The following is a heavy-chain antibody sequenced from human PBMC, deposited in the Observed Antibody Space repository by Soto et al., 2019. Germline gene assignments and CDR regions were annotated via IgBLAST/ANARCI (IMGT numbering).Heavy chain of an antibody. J-gene: IGHJ4*02. CDR1: GGSISSSSYY. D-gene: IGHD3-10*01. CDR2: IYYSGST. V-gene: IGHV4-39*02. CDR3: ARDEWITMVRGVVPNY. Sequence: QLQLQESGPGLVKPSETLSLTCTVSGGSISSSSYYWGWIRQPPGKGLEWIGSIYYSGSTYYNPALKSRVTIAVDTSKNQFALKLSSVTAADTAVYYWARDEWITMVRGVVPNYWGQGTLVTVSS.